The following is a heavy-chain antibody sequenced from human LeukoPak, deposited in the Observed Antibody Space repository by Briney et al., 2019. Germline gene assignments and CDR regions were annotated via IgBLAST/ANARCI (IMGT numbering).Heavy chain of an antibody. Sequence: SETLSLTCAVYGGSFSGYSWTWVRQTPGKGRECRGDINDFERTNLNPPLRRRVTISVETSRKEFSLRWNSVTAADTAVYYCARGIFLWLGDGLGKPHCYMDVWGAGTPVTVSS. D-gene: IGHD3-10*01. J-gene: IGHJ6*03. CDR2: INDFERT. V-gene: IGHV4-34*01. CDR3: ARGIFLWLGDGLGKPHCYMDV. CDR1: GGSFSGYS.